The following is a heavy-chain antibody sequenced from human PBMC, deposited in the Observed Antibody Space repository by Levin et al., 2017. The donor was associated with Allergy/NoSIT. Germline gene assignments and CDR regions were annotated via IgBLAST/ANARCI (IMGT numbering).Heavy chain of an antibody. CDR2: IKQDGSEK. V-gene: IGHV3-7*03. CDR1: GFTFNNYW. D-gene: IGHD3-10*01. J-gene: IGHJ4*02. CDR3: ASWTGRDY. Sequence: GESLKISCAASGFTFNNYWMTWVRQAPGKGLEWVANIKQDGSEKYYADSVKGRFTISRDNAKNSLYLQMNSLRAEDTAVYYCASWTGRDYWGQGTLVTVSS.